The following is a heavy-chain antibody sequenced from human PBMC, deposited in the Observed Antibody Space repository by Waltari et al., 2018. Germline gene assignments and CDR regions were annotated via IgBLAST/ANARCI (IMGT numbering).Heavy chain of an antibody. J-gene: IGHJ3*02. Sequence: QVQLQESGPGLVKPSQTLSLTCTVSGGSISSGDYYWSWIRQPPGKGLEWIGYIYYSGSTYYNPSLKSRVTISVDTSKNQFSLKLSSVTAADTAVYYWARNQPLRYFDWRGGAFDIWGQGTMVTVSS. CDR1: GGSISSGDYY. CDR2: IYYSGST. V-gene: IGHV4-30-4*08. CDR3: ARNQPLRYFDWRGGAFDI. D-gene: IGHD3-9*01.